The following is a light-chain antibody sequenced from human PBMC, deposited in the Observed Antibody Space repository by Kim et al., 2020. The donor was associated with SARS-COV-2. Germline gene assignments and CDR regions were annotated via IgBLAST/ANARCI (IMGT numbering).Light chain of an antibody. V-gene: IGLV4-69*01. CDR1: SGHSNYA. CDR2: VNSDGAY. J-gene: IGLJ3*02. Sequence: ASVKLTCTLSSGHSNYAIAWHQQQPEKGPRFLMKVNSDGAYSKGDGIPDRFSGSSSGAERYLTISSLQSEDEADYYCQTWGDGFRVFGGGTKLTVL. CDR3: QTWGDGFRV.